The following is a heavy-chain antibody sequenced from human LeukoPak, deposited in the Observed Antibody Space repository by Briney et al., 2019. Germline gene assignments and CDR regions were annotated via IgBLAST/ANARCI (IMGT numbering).Heavy chain of an antibody. CDR1: GFTVSSNY. Sequence: GGSLRLSCAASGFTVSSNYMSWVRQAPGKGLEWVSVIYSGGSTYYADSVKGRFTISRDNSKNTLYLQMNSLRAEDTAVYYCARFPPLAAPDYWGQGTLVTVSS. V-gene: IGHV3-53*01. CDR3: ARFPPLAAPDY. D-gene: IGHD6-6*01. CDR2: IYSGGST. J-gene: IGHJ4*02.